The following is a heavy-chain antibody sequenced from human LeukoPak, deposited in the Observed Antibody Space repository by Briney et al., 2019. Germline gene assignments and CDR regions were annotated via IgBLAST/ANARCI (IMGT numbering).Heavy chain of an antibody. CDR2: ISGSGGST. D-gene: IGHD2-15*01. CDR3: AKDQAAVGYCSGGSCFGWNA. CDR1: GFTSSSYA. V-gene: IGHV3-23*01. Sequence: GGSLRLSCAASGFTSSSYAMSWVRQAPGKGLEWVSAISGSGGSTYYADSVKGRFTISRDNSKNTLYLQMNSLRAEDTAVYYCAKDQAAVGYCSGGSCFGWNAWGQGTLVTVSS. J-gene: IGHJ5*02.